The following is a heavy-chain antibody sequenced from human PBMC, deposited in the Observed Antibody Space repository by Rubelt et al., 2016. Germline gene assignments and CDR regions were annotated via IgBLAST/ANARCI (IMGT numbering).Heavy chain of an antibody. J-gene: IGHJ1*01. V-gene: IGHV4-39*01. Sequence: QVQLQQWGAGLVKPSETLSLTCTVSGGSISSSSYYWGWIRQPPGKGLEWIGSIYYSGSTYYNPSLKSRVTISVDTSKNQFSLKLSSVTAADTAVYYCARHRRYGGSASAPTLFPLVSCENSPSDTSSVAVGCLAQDFQ. D-gene: IGHD4-23*01. CDR3: ARHRRYGGSASAPTLFPLVSCENSPSDTSSVAVGCLAQDFQ. CDR1: GGSISSSSYY. CDR2: IYYSGST.